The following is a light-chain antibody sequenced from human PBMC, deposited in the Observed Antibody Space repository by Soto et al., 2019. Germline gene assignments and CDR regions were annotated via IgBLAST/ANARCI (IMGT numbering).Light chain of an antibody. CDR1: SSDVGGYNY. V-gene: IGLV2-8*01. Sequence: QSFLTQPPSASGSPRQSVTISCTGTSSDVGGYNYVSWYQQHPGKVPKLMIYEVNKRPSGVPDRFSGSKSGNTASLTVSGLQAEDEADYYCSSYAGSNTDYVFGTGTKVTVL. CDR3: SSYAGSNTDYV. J-gene: IGLJ1*01. CDR2: EVN.